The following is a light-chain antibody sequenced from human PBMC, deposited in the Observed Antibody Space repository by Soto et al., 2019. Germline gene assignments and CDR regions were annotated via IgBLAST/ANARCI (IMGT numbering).Light chain of an antibody. CDR2: GAS. V-gene: IGKV3-15*01. CDR3: HQYNDWPRT. J-gene: IGKJ1*01. CDR1: QSVTTK. Sequence: EIVLTQSPVTLPASLGGRATLSCRASQSVTTKLAWYQQKPGQAPRLVIFGASSRATGIPARFSGSGSGTEFTLTIGSLQSEDFAVYYCHQYNDWPRTFGQGTKVDI.